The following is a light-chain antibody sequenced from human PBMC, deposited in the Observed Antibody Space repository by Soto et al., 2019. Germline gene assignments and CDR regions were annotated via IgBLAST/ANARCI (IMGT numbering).Light chain of an antibody. CDR2: GAS. CDR1: QSVSSSD. J-gene: IGKJ4*01. CDR3: QQYDPSPLT. Sequence: EVVLTQSPGTLSLSPGERATLSCSASQSVSSSDLAWYQHKPGQAPRLLFYGASSRATGIPDKISGSGSGTDFTLLSSRLEPEDFAVYYCQQYDPSPLTFGGGTKVEIK. V-gene: IGKV3-20*01.